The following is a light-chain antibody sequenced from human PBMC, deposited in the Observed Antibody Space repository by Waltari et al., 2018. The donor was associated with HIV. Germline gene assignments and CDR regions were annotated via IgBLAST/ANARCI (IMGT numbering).Light chain of an antibody. CDR3: NSSRV. V-gene: IGLV2-8*01. J-gene: IGLJ3*02. Sequence: QSALTQPPSASGSPGQSVTISCPGTSSDVGGYNYVSWYQQHPGKAPKLMSYEVSQLPSGVPDRFSGSKSGNTASLTVSGLQAEDEADYYCNSSRVFGGGTKLTVL. CDR2: EVS. CDR1: SSDVGGYNY.